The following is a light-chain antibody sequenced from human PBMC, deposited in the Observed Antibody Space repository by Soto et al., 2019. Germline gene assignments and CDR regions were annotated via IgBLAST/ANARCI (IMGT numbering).Light chain of an antibody. CDR3: ATWDDSLNGPV. CDR2: NNS. J-gene: IGLJ3*02. V-gene: IGLV1-44*01. CDR1: SSNIGRNS. Sequence: QSVLTQPPSASGTPGQRVTISCSGSSSNIGRNSVNWYQQFPGTAPRLLIYNNSQRPSGVPDRFSGSKSGTSASLAISGLQSEDESDYYCATWDDSLNGPVFGGGTQLTVL.